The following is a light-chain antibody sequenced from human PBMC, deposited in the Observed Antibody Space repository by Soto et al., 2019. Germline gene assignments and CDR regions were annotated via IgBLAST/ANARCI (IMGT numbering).Light chain of an antibody. V-gene: IGKV3-15*01. Sequence: EIVMTQSPATLSVSPGERATVSCRASQSVSSNLGWYQQKPGQAPRLLIYGASTRATGIPARFSGSGSGTEFTLTISSLQSEDFAVYYCQQYNIWPLTFGGGTKVEIK. CDR1: QSVSSN. J-gene: IGKJ4*01. CDR2: GAS. CDR3: QQYNIWPLT.